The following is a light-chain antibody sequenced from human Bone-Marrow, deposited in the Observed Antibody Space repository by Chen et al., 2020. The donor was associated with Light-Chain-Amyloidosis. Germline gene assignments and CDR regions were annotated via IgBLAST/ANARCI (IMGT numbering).Light chain of an antibody. J-gene: IGKJ4*01. Sequence: EIVMTQSPVTLSVSPGERATLSCRAIQSVSSNLAWYHQTPGQAPRLLIYDYSNRGTGIPARFSGSGWGADLTLTSSSLEPEDFAVYYCQERSNWTLTFGGGTKVEIK. CDR1: QSVSSN. CDR3: QERSNWTLT. V-gene: IGKV3-11*01. CDR2: DYS.